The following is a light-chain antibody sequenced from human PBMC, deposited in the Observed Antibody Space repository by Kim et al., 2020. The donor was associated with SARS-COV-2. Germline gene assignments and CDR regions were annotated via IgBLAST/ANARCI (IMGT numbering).Light chain of an antibody. J-gene: IGKJ1*01. CDR3: QQSYSSTLWT. Sequence: DIQMTQSPSSLSASVGDRVTITCRAGQDISTYLNWYHQKPGKAPKLLIYAASTLQSGAPSRFSGSGSGTDFTLTISSLQPEDFATYYCQQSYSSTLWTFGQGTKVDIK. CDR2: AAS. V-gene: IGKV1-39*01. CDR1: QDISTY.